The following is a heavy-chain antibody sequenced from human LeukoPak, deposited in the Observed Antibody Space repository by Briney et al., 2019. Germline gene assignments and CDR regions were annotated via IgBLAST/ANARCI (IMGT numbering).Heavy chain of an antibody. Sequence: SETLSLTCTVSGGSISSSSYYWGWIRQPPGKGLEWIGSIYYSGSTYYNPSLKSRVTISVDTSKNQFSLKLSSVTAADTAVYYCASGGYSYGYVDAFDIWGQGTMVTVSS. CDR2: IYYSGST. CDR3: ASGGYSYGYVDAFDI. V-gene: IGHV4-39*07. D-gene: IGHD5-18*01. J-gene: IGHJ3*02. CDR1: GGSISSSSYY.